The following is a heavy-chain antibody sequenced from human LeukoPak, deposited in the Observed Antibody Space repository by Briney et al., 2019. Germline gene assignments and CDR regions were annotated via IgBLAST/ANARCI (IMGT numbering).Heavy chain of an antibody. CDR1: GASVSSGSDY. Sequence: SETLSLTCTVSGASVSSGSDYWSWIRQPPGKGLEWIGWISYSGSTNYNPSLKTRVTISVDTSKNQFSLKLSSVTAADTAVYYCARQASCSSTNCYPFDYWGQGTLVTVSS. CDR2: ISYSGST. J-gene: IGHJ4*02. V-gene: IGHV4-61*01. D-gene: IGHD2-2*01. CDR3: ARQASCSSTNCYPFDY.